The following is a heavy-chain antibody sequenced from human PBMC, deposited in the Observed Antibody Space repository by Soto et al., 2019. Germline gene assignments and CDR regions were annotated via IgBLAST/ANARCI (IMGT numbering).Heavy chain of an antibody. CDR2: IWYDGSNK. J-gene: IGHJ4*02. V-gene: IGHV3-33*01. Sequence: GGSLRLSCAASGFTFSSYGMHWVRQAPGKGLEWVAVIWYDGSNKYYADSVKGRFTISRDNSKNTLYLQMNSLRAEDTAVYYCARDGPYSSSVHFDYWGQGTLVTVSS. CDR3: ARDGPYSSSVHFDY. CDR1: GFTFSSYG. D-gene: IGHD6-6*01.